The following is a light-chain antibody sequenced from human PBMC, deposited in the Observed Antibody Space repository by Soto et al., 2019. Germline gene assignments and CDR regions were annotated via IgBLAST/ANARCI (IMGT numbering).Light chain of an antibody. V-gene: IGKV3-20*01. Sequence: EIVLTQSPGTLWLSRGERATLSCRASQSVSSSYLAWYQQKPGQAPRLIIYGASDRATGIPDRFSGSGSGTDFTLTISRLEPEDFAVYYSQQYGSSPYTFGQGTKLEIK. CDR1: QSVSSSY. CDR2: GAS. CDR3: QQYGSSPYT. J-gene: IGKJ2*01.